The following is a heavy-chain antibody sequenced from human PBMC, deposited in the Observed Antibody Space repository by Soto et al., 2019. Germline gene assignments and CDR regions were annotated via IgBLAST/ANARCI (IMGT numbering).Heavy chain of an antibody. V-gene: IGHV2-70*11. D-gene: IGHD6-6*01. CDR3: ARIVAARPGYYYYYMDV. Sequence: SGPTLVNPTQTLTLTCTFSGFSLSTSGMCVSWIRQPPGKALEWLARIDWDDDKYYSTSLKTRLTISKDTSKNQVVLTMTNMDPVDTATYYCARIVAARPGYYYYYMDVWGKGTTVTVSS. J-gene: IGHJ6*03. CDR1: GFSLSTSGMC. CDR2: IDWDDDK.